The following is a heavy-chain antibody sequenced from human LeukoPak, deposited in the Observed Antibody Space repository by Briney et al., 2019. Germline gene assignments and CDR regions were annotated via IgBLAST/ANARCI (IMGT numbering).Heavy chain of an antibody. CDR3: ARVYSSGWPIDY. CDR2: INPNSGGT. V-gene: IGHV1-2*02. J-gene: IGHJ4*02. D-gene: IGHD6-19*01. CDR1: GYTFTGYY. Sequence: GASVRVSCKASGYTFTGYYMHWVRQAPGQGLEWMGWINPNSGGTNYAQKFQGRVTMTRDTSISTAYMELSRLRSDDTAVYYCARVYSSGWPIDYWGQGTLVTVSS.